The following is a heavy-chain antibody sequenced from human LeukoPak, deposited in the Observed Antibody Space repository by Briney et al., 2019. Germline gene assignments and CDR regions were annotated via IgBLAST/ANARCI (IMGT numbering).Heavy chain of an antibody. CDR2: MNPNSGNT. D-gene: IGHD1-14*01. V-gene: IGHV1-8*03. Sequence: ASVKVSCKASGYTSTSYDINWVRQATGQGLEWMGWMNPNSGNTGYAQKFQGRVTITRNNPISTAYMELSSLRSEDTAVYYCARGEAPHDAFDIWGQGTMVTVSS. CDR1: GYTSTSYD. CDR3: ARGEAPHDAFDI. J-gene: IGHJ3*02.